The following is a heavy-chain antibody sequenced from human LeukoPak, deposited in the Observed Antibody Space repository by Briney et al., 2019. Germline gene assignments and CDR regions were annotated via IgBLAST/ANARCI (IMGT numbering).Heavy chain of an antibody. CDR1: GFTFSSYA. CDR3: ARDDTVTIDY. CDR2: ISYDGSNK. Sequence: GGSLILSCGASGFTFSSYAMSWVRQAPGKGLEWVAVISYDGSNKYYADSVKGRFTISRDNSKNTLYLQMNSLRAEDTAVYYCARDDTVTIDYWGQGTLVTVSS. D-gene: IGHD4-11*01. V-gene: IGHV3-30*04. J-gene: IGHJ4*02.